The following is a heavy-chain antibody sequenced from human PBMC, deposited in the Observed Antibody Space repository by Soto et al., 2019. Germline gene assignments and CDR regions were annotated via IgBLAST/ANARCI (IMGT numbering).Heavy chain of an antibody. D-gene: IGHD3-3*01. CDR3: AGRDYDFWSGYYSYYGMDV. Sequence: EVQLVESGGGLVQPGGSLRLSCAASGFTFSSYEMNWVRQAPGKGLEWVSYISSSGSTIYYADSVKGRFTISRDNAKNSLYLQMNSLRAEETAVYDCAGRDYDFWSGYYSYYGMDVWGQGTTVTVSS. CDR2: ISSSGSTI. CDR1: GFTFSSYE. V-gene: IGHV3-48*03. J-gene: IGHJ6*02.